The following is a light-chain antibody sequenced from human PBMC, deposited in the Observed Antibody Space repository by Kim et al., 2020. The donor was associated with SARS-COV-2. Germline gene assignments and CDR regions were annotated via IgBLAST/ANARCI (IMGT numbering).Light chain of an antibody. CDR3: ASYTSSTFWV. Sequence: GQSITISCPGTSSDVGGYDYVSWYQQHPGKAPKLMIYGVSQRPSGVSNRFSGSKSGNTASLTISGLQAEDEADYYCASYTSSTFWVFGGGTQLTVL. CDR1: SSDVGGYDY. V-gene: IGLV2-14*04. J-gene: IGLJ3*02. CDR2: GVS.